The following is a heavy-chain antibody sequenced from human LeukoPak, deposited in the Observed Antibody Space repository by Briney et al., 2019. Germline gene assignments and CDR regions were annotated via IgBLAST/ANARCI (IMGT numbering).Heavy chain of an antibody. V-gene: IGHV3-23*01. J-gene: IGHJ4*02. D-gene: IGHD2-2*01. Sequence: GGSLRLSCGTSGFTFSSFGMSWVRQAPGKGLEWVSSINGSGNTYYADSVKGRFTVSRDNSNNTLYLQVNSLRVEDTAVFYCAKGGISSAAGLDYWGQGTLVTVSS. CDR1: GFTFSSFG. CDR2: INGSGNT. CDR3: AKGGISSAAGLDY.